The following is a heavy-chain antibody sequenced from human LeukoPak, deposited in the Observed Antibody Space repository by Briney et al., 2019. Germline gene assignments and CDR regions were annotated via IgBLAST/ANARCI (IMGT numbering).Heavy chain of an antibody. CDR1: GGSISSGGYY. CDR2: IYTSGDT. D-gene: IGHD1-26*01. J-gene: IGHJ5*02. CDR3: ARLGWEAQGSWFDP. V-gene: IGHV4-61*02. Sequence: SQTLSLTCTVSGGSISSGGYYWSWIRQPAGKGLEWIGRIYTSGDTNYNPSLKTRVTISVDTSKNQFSLKLSSVTASDTAVYYCARLGWEAQGSWFDPWGQGILVTVSS.